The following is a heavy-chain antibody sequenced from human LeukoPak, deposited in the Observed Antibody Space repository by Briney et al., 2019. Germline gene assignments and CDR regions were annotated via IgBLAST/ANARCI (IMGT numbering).Heavy chain of an antibody. CDR2: IRSSGSTI. CDR3: VQSITMFIG. CDR1: GITVSSNY. J-gene: IGHJ4*02. D-gene: IGHD3-3*01. V-gene: IGHV3-11*01. Sequence: GGSLRRSCAASGITVSSNYMSWVRQAPRKGLEWVSYIRSSGSTIYYADSVKGRFTISRDNAKNFLYLQMNSLRAEDTALYYCVQSITMFIGWGQGTRVTVSS.